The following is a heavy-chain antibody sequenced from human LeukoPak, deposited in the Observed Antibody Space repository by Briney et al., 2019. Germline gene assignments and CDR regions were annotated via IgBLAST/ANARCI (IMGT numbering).Heavy chain of an antibody. J-gene: IGHJ5*02. D-gene: IGHD3-10*01. Sequence: RASVKVSCKASGYTFTSYGINWVRQATGQGLEWMGWMNPNSGNTGYAQKFQGRVTMTRNTSISTAYMELSSLRSEDTAVYYCARRSLRLWFGDPWRPTHNRQEFDPWGQGTLVTVSS. CDR2: MNPNSGNT. CDR3: ARRSLRLWFGDPWRPTHNRQEFDP. V-gene: IGHV1-8*02. CDR1: GYTFTSYG.